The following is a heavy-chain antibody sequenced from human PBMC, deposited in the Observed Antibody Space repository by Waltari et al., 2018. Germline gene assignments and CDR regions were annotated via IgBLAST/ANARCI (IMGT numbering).Heavy chain of an antibody. Sequence: QVQLMQAGAEVKTPGASVKASCRASGYTFTGDYMHWVRQAPGRGLEWMGRINPNSGGTNDAQKFQGRVTMTRDTTSSTAYMELSRLRSDDTAVYYCARDSSIAASDNWGQGTLVTVSS. D-gene: IGHD6-13*01. CDR3: ARDSSIAASDN. CDR1: GYTFTGDY. CDR2: INPNSGGT. J-gene: IGHJ4*02. V-gene: IGHV1-2*06.